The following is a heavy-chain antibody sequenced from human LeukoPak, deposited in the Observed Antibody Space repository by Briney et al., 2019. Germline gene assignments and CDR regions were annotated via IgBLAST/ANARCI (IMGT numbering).Heavy chain of an antibody. V-gene: IGHV3-9*03. CDR2: ISWNSGSV. Sequence: GGSLRLSCAASGFTFDDYAMHWVRQAPGKGLEWVSGISWNSGSVGYADSVKGRFTISRDNAKNSLYLQKNSLRAEDMALYFCAKGSSYSFGYWYFDLWGRGTLVTVSS. CDR3: AKGSSYSFGYWYFDL. D-gene: IGHD5-18*01. J-gene: IGHJ2*01. CDR1: GFTFDDYA.